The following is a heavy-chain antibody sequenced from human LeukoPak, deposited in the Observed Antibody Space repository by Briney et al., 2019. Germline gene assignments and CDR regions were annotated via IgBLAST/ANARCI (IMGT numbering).Heavy chain of an antibody. CDR3: AKVPGGFGELHNAFDI. Sequence: GGSLRLSCAASGFTFSSYAMSWVRQAPGKGLEWVSAISGSGGSTYYADSVKGRFTISRDNSKNTLYLQMNSLRAEDTAVYYSAKVPGGFGELHNAFDIWGQGTMVTVSS. V-gene: IGHV3-23*01. D-gene: IGHD3-10*01. CDR2: ISGSGGST. J-gene: IGHJ3*02. CDR1: GFTFSSYA.